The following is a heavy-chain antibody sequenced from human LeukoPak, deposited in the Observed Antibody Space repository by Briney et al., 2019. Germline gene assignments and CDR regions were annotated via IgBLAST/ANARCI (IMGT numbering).Heavy chain of an antibody. CDR1: GFTFSSHA. CDR2: VSGSGDST. Sequence: GGSLTLSCAGSGFTFSSHAMSWVRQAPGKGLEWVSAVSGSGDSTYYADSVKGRFTISRDYSKNTLFLQMNSLRAEDTALYYCAKSDCSSIYCYVLDYWGQGTLVTVSS. J-gene: IGHJ4*02. V-gene: IGHV3-23*01. D-gene: IGHD2-2*01. CDR3: AKSDCSSIYCYVLDY.